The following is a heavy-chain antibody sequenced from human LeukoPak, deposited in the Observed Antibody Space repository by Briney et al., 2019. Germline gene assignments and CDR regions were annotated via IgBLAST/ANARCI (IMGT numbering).Heavy chain of an antibody. V-gene: IGHV4-59*08. J-gene: IGHJ4*02. CDR1: GGPISNYY. D-gene: IGHD3-16*01. Sequence: SETLSLTCTVSGGPISNYYWSWIRQPPGKGLEWLGYIYDSGSTKYNPSLKSRVTISLDTSKNQFSLKLNSVTAADTAVYYCARWGGLFLDYWGQGTLVTVSS. CDR2: IYDSGST. CDR3: ARWGGLFLDY.